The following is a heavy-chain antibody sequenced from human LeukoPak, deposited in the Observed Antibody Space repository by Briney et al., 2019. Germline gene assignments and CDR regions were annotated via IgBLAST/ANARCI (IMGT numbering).Heavy chain of an antibody. CDR2: ISYDGSNK. D-gene: IGHD6-13*01. Sequence: GGSLRLSCAASGFIFSTYSMNWVRQAPGKGLEWVAVISYDGSNKYYADSVKGRFTVSRDNSKNTLYLQMNSLRAEDTAVYYCARGRSSSWSPLDYWGQGTLVTVSS. J-gene: IGHJ4*02. V-gene: IGHV3-30*03. CDR1: GFIFSTYS. CDR3: ARGRSSSWSPLDY.